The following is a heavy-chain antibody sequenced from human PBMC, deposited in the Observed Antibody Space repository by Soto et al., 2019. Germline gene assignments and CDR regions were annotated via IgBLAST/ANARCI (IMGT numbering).Heavy chain of an antibody. CDR3: ARGLTTVTTVRFYDY. J-gene: IGHJ4*02. V-gene: IGHV4-34*01. CDR2: IDHSGST. D-gene: IGHD4-17*01. Sequence: QVQLQQWGAGLLKPSETLSLTCAVYGGSFSDYYWSWIRQPPGKGLEWIGDIDHSGSTNYNPSLKSRVTISVDTSKIQFSLKLSSVTAADTAVYYCARGLTTVTTVRFYDYWGQGTLVTVSS. CDR1: GGSFSDYY.